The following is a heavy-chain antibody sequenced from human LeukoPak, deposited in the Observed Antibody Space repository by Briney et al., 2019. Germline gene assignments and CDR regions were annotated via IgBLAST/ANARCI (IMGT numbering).Heavy chain of an antibody. D-gene: IGHD6-19*01. Sequence: PGGSLRLSCAASGFTFSSYMMTWVRQAPGKGLEWVANIKPDGGEKFYVDSVRGRFTISRDNAKNSLYLQMNSLRAEDTAAYYCAKDLYSSGCYFFDYWGPGTLVTVSS. V-gene: IGHV3-7*03. J-gene: IGHJ4*02. CDR2: IKPDGGEK. CDR1: GFTFSSYM. CDR3: AKDLYSSGCYFFDY.